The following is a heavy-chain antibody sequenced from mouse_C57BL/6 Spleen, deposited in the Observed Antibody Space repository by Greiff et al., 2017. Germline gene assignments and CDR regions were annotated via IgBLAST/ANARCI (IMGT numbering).Heavy chain of an antibody. CDR3: AKEKGYGGGMDY. D-gene: IGHD2-2*01. J-gene: IGHJ4*01. V-gene: IGHV2-5*01. CDR2: IWRGGST. CDR1: GFSLTSYG. Sequence: VKVVESGPGLVQPSQSLSITCTVSGFSLTSYGVHWVRQSPGKGLEWLGVIWRGGSTDYNAAFMSRLSITKDNSKSQVFFKMNSLQADDTAIYYCAKEKGYGGGMDYWGQGTSVTVSS.